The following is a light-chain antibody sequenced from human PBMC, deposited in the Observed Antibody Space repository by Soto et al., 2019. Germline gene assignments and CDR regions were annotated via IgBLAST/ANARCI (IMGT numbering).Light chain of an antibody. CDR2: RNN. CDR1: SSNIGSNY. CDR3: ASWDDSLSGRV. Sequence: QSVLTQPPSASGTPGQRVTISCSGSSSNIGSNYVYWYQQLPGTAPKLLIYRNNQRPSGVPDRFSGSKSGTSASLAISGLRSEHEADYYCASWDDSLSGRVFGGGTQLPVL. J-gene: IGLJ3*02. V-gene: IGLV1-47*01.